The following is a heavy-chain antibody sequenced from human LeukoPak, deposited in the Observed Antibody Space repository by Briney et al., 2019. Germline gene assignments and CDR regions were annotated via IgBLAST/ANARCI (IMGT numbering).Heavy chain of an antibody. V-gene: IGHV1-8*01. J-gene: IGHJ4*02. Sequence: GASVKVSCKASGYTFINYDIMWVRQATGQGLEWMGWMNSNSGNTGYAQKFQGRVTMTRDTSMSTAYMELSSQRFEDTAVYYRTRGRGGTIVRGYMDYWGQGTLVTVSS. CDR1: GYTFINYD. CDR2: MNSNSGNT. D-gene: IGHD3-10*01. CDR3: TRGRGGTIVRGYMDY.